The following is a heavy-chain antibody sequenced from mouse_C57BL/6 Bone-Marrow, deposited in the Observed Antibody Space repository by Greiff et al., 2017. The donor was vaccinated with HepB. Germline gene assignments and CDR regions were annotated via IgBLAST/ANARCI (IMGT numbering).Heavy chain of an antibody. CDR1: YTFSRRVH. D-gene: IGHD1-1*01. Sequence: QVQLQQSGPELARPWASVKISCQAFYTFSRRVHFAIRDTNYWMQWVKQRPGQGLEWIGAIYPGNGDTSYNQKFKGKATLTVDTSSSTAYMQLSSLTSEDSAVYYCATTIYYGSSYDWYFDVWGTGTTVTVSS. CDR3: SEDSAVYYCATTIYYGSSYDWYFDV. CDR2: GQGLEWIG. J-gene: IGHJ1*03. V-gene: IGHV1-87*01.